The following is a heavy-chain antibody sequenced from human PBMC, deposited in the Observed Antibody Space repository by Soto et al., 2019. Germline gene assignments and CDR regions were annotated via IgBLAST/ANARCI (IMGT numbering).Heavy chain of an antibody. CDR1: GFTFGSYW. CDR3: AREVNWLRDY. Sequence: VQLVESGGDLVQPAGSRRLSCAASGFTFGSYWMHWVRQAPGKGLVWVSRIKSDGSITNYADSVKGRFTISRDNAKNTLYLQMNSLRAEDTAVYFCAREVNWLRDYWGQGTLVTVSS. CDR2: IKSDGSIT. D-gene: IGHD1-1*01. J-gene: IGHJ4*02. V-gene: IGHV3-74*01.